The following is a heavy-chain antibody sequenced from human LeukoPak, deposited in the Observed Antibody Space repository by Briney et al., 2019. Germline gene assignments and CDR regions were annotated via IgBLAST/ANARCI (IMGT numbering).Heavy chain of an antibody. CDR1: GFTFSTFS. V-gene: IGHV3-21*01. D-gene: IGHD6-19*01. Sequence: GGSLRLSCVTSGFTFSTFSMNWVRQAPGRGLEWVSYISNNGRSIHYADSAKGRFTISRDNPRSSLFLHLNSLRADDSALYFCARSTVAGTIQYWGQGTLVVVSS. CDR3: ARSTVAGTIQY. CDR2: ISNNGRSI. J-gene: IGHJ1*01.